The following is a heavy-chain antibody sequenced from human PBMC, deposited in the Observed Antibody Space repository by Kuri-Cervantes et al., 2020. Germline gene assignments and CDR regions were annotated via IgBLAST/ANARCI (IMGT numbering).Heavy chain of an antibody. J-gene: IGHJ3*02. CDR3: AKAGYSSGWYSKAFDI. V-gene: IGHV4-39*07. D-gene: IGHD6-19*01. CDR1: GGSISSSSYY. CDR2: INHSGST. Sequence: SETLSLTCTVSGGSISSSSYYWGWIRQPPGKGLEWIGEINHSGSTNYNPSLKSRVTISVDTSKNQFSLKLSSVTAADTAAYYCAKAGYSSGWYSKAFDIWGQGTMVTVSS.